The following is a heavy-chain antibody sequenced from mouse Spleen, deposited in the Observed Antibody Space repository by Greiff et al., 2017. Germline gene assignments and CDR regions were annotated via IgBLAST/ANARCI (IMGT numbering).Heavy chain of an antibody. CDR1: GFTFSDYG. V-gene: IGHV5-17*01. CDR2: ISSGSSTI. CDR3: ARRDYDRFAY. Sequence: EVKLMESGGGLVKPGGSLKLSCAASGFTFSDYGMHWVRQAPEKGLEWVAYISSGSSTIYYADTVKGRFTISRDNAKNTLFLQMTSLRSEDTAMYYCARRDYDRFAYWGQGTLVTVSA. J-gene: IGHJ3*01. D-gene: IGHD2-4*01.